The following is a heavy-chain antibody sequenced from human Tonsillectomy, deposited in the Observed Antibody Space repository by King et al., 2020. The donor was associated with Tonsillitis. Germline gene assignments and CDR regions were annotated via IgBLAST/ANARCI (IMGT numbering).Heavy chain of an antibody. CDR2: IRSKTYGGTT. V-gene: IGHV3-49*04. D-gene: IGHD3-22*01. CDR3: THSYDSSGYYPPDY. J-gene: IGHJ4*02. CDR1: GFTFDDYA. Sequence: VQLVESGGGLVQPGRSLRLSCTASGFTFDDYAMSWVRQAPGKGLEWVGFIRSKTYGGTTGYAASVKGRFTISRDDSKSIAYLQMNSLKTEDTAVYYCTHSYDSSGYYPPDYWGQGTLVTVSS.